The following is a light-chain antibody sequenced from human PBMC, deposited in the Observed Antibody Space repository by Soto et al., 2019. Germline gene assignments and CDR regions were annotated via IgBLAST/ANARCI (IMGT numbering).Light chain of an antibody. V-gene: IGKV1-39*01. CDR3: QQSYSTPRT. Sequence: DIQMTQSPFSLSASVGDRVTITCRASQSISRDLNWYQQKPGKAPKLLIYAASSLQSGVPSRFSGSGSGTDFTLTISSLQPEDFATYYCQQSYSTPRTFGQGTKVDIK. CDR2: AAS. J-gene: IGKJ1*01. CDR1: QSISRD.